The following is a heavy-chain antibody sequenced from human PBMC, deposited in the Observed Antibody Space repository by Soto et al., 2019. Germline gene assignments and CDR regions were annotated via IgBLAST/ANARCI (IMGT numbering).Heavy chain of an antibody. CDR2: IIPIFGTP. D-gene: IGHD1-20*01. Sequence: ASVKVSWKASGDTFSTFAISWVRQAPGQGLEWMGGIIPIFGTPDYAQHFPGRVTISADESTKTAYLELSSLRPEDTAVYYCARSPGITGTRASQYAMDVWGQGTTVTVSS. V-gene: IGHV1-69*13. CDR3: ARSPGITGTRASQYAMDV. CDR1: GDTFSTFA. J-gene: IGHJ6*02.